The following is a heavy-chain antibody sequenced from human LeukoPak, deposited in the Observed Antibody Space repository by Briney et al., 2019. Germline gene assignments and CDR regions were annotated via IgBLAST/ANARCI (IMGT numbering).Heavy chain of an antibody. CDR1: GFTFSSYG. CDR3: AKTIVGAAWFDP. J-gene: IGHJ5*02. CDR2: ISYDGSNK. V-gene: IGHV3-30*18. D-gene: IGHD1-26*01. Sequence: GRSLRLSCAASGFTFSSYGVHWVRQAPGKGREWVAVISYDGSNKYYADSVKGRFTISRDNSKNTLYLQMNSQRAEDTAVYYCAKTIVGAAWFDPWGQGTLVTVSS.